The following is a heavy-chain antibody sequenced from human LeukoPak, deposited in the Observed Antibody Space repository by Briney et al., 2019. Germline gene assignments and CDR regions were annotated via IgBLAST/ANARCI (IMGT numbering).Heavy chain of an antibody. CDR2: IGASSGGT. V-gene: IGHV3-23*01. CDR3: AKRGVVIRVILVGFHKEAYYFDS. D-gene: IGHD3-22*01. Sequence: GGSLRLSCAVSGITLSNYGMSWVRQAPGKELEWVAGIGASSGGTNYADSVKGRFTISRDNPKNTLYLQMNSLGAEDTAVYFCAKRGVVIRVILVGFHKEAYYFDSWGQGALVAVSS. J-gene: IGHJ4*02. CDR1: GITLSNYG.